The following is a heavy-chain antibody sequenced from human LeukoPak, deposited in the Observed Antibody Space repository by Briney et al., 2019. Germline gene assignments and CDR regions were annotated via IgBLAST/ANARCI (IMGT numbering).Heavy chain of an antibody. CDR2: IFSRSESI. CDR3: VRERNNFWSGHHSIFDS. CDR1: GFTFGAYT. Sequence: PGGSLRLSCAASGFTFGAYTINWVRQAPGKGLEWVSCIFSRSESILYADSVKGRFTISRDNAKNSLYLQMDSLRVEDTAVYYCVRERNNFWSGHHSIFDSWGQGTLVTVSS. D-gene: IGHD3-3*01. V-gene: IGHV3-21*01. J-gene: IGHJ4*02.